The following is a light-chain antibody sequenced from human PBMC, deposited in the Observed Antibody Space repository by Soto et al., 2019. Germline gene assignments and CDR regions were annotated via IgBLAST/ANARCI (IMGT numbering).Light chain of an antibody. J-gene: IGLJ3*02. V-gene: IGLV4-69*01. CDR1: SRHSGYA. CDR3: QTWGTGIWV. Sequence: QLVLTQSPSASASLGASVKLTCTLSSRHSGYAIAWHQQQPEKGPRYLMKLNSDGSHNKGDGIPDRFSGSSSGAERYLTISSLQSEDEADYYCQTWGTGIWVFGGGTKLTVL. CDR2: LNSDGSH.